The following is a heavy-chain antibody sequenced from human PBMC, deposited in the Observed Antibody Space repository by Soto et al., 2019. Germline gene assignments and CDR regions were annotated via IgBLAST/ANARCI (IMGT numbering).Heavy chain of an antibody. CDR2: ISGSGGST. CDR1: GFTFSSYA. J-gene: IGHJ4*02. CDR3: AKGDTMIVVVKSYFDY. Sequence: GGSLRLSCAASGFTFSSYAMSWVRQAPGKGLEWVSVISGSGGSTYYADSVKGRFTISRDNSKNTLYLQMNSLRAEDTAVYYCAKGDTMIVVVKSYFDYWGQGTLVTVSS. V-gene: IGHV3-23*01. D-gene: IGHD3-22*01.